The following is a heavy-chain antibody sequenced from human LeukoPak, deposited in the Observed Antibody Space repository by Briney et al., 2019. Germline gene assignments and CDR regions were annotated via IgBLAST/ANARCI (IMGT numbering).Heavy chain of an antibody. CDR2: IYSGGST. CDR3: ARPGSIVGATRDFDY. CDR1: GFTVSSNY. D-gene: IGHD1-26*01. J-gene: IGHJ4*02. V-gene: IGHV3-53*01. Sequence: GGSLRLSCAASGFTVSSNYMSWVRQAPGKGLEWVSVIYSGGSTYYADSVKGRFTISRDNSKNTLYLQMNSLRAEDTAVYYCARPGSIVGATRDFDYWGQGTLVTVSS.